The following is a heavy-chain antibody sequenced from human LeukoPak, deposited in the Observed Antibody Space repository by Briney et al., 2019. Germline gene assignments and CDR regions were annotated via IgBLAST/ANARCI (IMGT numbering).Heavy chain of an antibody. V-gene: IGHV4-34*01. J-gene: IGHJ4*02. Sequence: SETLSLTCAVYGGSFSGYYWSWIRQPPVKGLEWIGEINHSGSTNYNPSLKSRVTISVDTSKNQFSLKLSSVTAADTAVYYCPGGGIAVAGDQRNFDYWGQGTLVTVSS. CDR1: GGSFSGYY. D-gene: IGHD6-19*01. CDR3: PGGGIAVAGDQRNFDY. CDR2: INHSGST.